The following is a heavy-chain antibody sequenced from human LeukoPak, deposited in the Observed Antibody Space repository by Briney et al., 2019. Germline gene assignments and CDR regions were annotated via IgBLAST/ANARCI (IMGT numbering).Heavy chain of an antibody. J-gene: IGHJ4*02. CDR1: GFTVSSNY. CDR3: AGGRDGYKNDY. Sequence: GGSLRLSCAASGFTVSSNYMSWVRQAPGKGLEWVSVIYSGGSTYYADSVKGRFTISRGNSKNTLYLQMNSLRAEDTAVYYCAGGRDGYKNDYWGQGTLVTVSS. CDR2: IYSGGST. D-gene: IGHD5-24*01. V-gene: IGHV3-53*01.